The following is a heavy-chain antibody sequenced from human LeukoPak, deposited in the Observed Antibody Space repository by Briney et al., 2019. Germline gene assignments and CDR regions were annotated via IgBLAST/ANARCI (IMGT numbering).Heavy chain of an antibody. CDR3: ARDHSSSWFNYYYYYGMDV. CDR2: IGAGGSST. CDR1: GFSFSAYG. D-gene: IGHD6-13*01. J-gene: IGHJ6*02. V-gene: IGHV3-23*01. Sequence: GGSLRLSCAASGFSFSAYGMTWVRQAPGKGLEWVSAIGAGGSSTYYADSVRGRFTISRDNSKNTLYLQMNSLRAEDTAVYYCARDHSSSWFNYYYYYGMDVWGQGTTVTVSS.